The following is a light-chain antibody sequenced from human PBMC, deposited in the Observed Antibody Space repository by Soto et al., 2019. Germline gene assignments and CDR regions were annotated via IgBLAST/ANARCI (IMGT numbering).Light chain of an antibody. CDR1: QTVSRTS. J-gene: IGKJ1*01. Sequence: EIVLTQSPGTLSVSPGEGATLSCRASQTVSRTSLAWYQQKPGQAPRLLIYGESRRAAGIPDRFSGSGSGTDFTLTISRLEPEDFAVYYCQHYGTSLMWTFGQGTKVEFK. CDR3: QHYGTSLMWT. V-gene: IGKV3-20*01. CDR2: GES.